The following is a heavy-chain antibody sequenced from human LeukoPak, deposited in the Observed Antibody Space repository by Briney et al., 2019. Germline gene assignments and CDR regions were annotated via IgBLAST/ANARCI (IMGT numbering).Heavy chain of an antibody. Sequence: PGGCLRLSCSPSGLTFSDYWIHWVRQPPGKGLVWVSRINTDGSITKSADSVKGRSSLSRDNAKNSRYLQMNSLQAEDTAIYYCAKDPTRSQLEATSNWFDPWGQGTLVTVYS. V-gene: IGHV3-74*01. CDR2: INTDGSIT. CDR3: AKDPTRSQLEATSNWFDP. J-gene: IGHJ5*02. CDR1: GLTFSDYW. D-gene: IGHD1-1*01.